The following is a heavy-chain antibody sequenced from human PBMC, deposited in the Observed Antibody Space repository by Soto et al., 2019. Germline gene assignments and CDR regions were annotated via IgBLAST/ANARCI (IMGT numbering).Heavy chain of an antibody. D-gene: IGHD3-10*01. Sequence: SETLSLTCTVSGGSISSSSYYWGWIRQPPGKGLEWIGSIYYSGSTYYNPSLKSRVTISVDTSKNQFSLKLSSVTAADRAVYYCAGPSLLWFGELGTKPLYYFDGWGQGTLVTVAS. V-gene: IGHV4-39*01. CDR3: AGPSLLWFGELGTKPLYYFDG. J-gene: IGHJ4*02. CDR2: IYYSGST. CDR1: GGSISSSSYY.